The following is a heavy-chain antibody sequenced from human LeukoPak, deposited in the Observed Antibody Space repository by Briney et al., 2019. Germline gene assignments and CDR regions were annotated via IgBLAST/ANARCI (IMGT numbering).Heavy chain of an antibody. Sequence: SETLSLTCSVSGDSVSRSDSYWDWIRQPPGKGLEWIGTIYFSGRTSYSPSLKSRVTMSVDPSNNQFSLNLRSVTAADTAVYYCARRRYYDGSGYLEWGQGTLLSVSS. J-gene: IGHJ1*01. CDR3: ARRRYYDGSGYLE. D-gene: IGHD3-22*01. CDR1: GDSVSRSDSY. CDR2: IYFSGRT. V-gene: IGHV4-39*01.